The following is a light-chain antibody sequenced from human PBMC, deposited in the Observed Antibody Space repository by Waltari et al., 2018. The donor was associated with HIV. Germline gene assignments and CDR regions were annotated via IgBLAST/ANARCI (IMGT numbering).Light chain of an antibody. J-gene: IGKJ2*01. Sequence: EIVLTHSPDTLSLSPVERATLSCRTSQRISDYLAWYQKKPGQAPRLLIYDTSDRAAGIPARFSGSGSGTDFTLTISSLEPEEFAGYYCQQRSNWPTFGQGTKLEIK. V-gene: IGKV3-11*01. CDR3: QQRSNWPT. CDR2: DTS. CDR1: QRISDY.